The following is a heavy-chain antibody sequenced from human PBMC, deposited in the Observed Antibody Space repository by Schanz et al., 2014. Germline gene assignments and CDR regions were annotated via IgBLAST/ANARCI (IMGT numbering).Heavy chain of an antibody. V-gene: IGHV1-18*04. CDR1: GYSFNLFV. CDR2: ISAYNGNM. D-gene: IGHD3-22*01. CDR3: VRDGDERLVVIFDQ. J-gene: IGHJ4*02. Sequence: QVQLVQSGAEVQKPGASVMLSCKTSGYSFNLFVVSWVRQAPGQGLEWMGWISAYNGNMNYAPKFQGRVTMTTDTSTSTAYMELRNLRSADTAVYYCVRDGDERLVVIFDQWGQGTLVTVSS.